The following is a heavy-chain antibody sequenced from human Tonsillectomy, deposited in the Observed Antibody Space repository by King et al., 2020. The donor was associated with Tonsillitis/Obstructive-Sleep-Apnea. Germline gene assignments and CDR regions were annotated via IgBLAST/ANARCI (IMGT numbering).Heavy chain of an antibody. V-gene: IGHV3-48*03. J-gene: IGHJ2*01. D-gene: IGHD5-12*01. CDR2: ISSSGSTI. CDR3: ARDSLGWYFDL. Sequence: VQLVESGGGLVQPGGSLRLSCAASGFTFSSYEMNWVRQAPGKGLEWVSYISSSGSTIYYADSVKGRFTISRDNAKNSLYLQMNDLRAEDTAVYYCARDSLGWYFDLWGRDTLVSVSS. CDR1: GFTFSSYE.